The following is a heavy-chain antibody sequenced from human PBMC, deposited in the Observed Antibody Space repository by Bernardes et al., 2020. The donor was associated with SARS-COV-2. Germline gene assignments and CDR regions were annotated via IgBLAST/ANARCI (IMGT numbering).Heavy chain of an antibody. V-gene: IGHV1-18*01. Sequence: ASVKVSCKASGYTFTSYGISWVRQAPGQGLEWMGWISAYNGNTNYAQKLQGRVTMTTDTSTSTAYMELRSLRSDDTAVYYCARAYSSSWYLPIDYWGQGTLVTVSS. CDR3: ARAYSSSWYLPIDY. J-gene: IGHJ4*02. CDR1: GYTFTSYG. D-gene: IGHD6-13*01. CDR2: ISAYNGNT.